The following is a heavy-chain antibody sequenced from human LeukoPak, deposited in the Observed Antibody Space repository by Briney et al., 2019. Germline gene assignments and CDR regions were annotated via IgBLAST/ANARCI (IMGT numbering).Heavy chain of an antibody. CDR3: TRPNYGDYGLDYFDY. J-gene: IGHJ4*02. D-gene: IGHD4-17*01. CDR1: GFTFGDYA. V-gene: IGHV3-49*03. Sequence: RSLRLSCTASGFTFGDYAMSWFRQAPGKGLEWVGFIRSKAYGGTTEYAASVKGRFTISRDDSKSIAYLQMNSLKTEDTAVYYCTRPNYGDYGLDYFDYWGQGTLVTVSS. CDR2: IRSKAYGGTT.